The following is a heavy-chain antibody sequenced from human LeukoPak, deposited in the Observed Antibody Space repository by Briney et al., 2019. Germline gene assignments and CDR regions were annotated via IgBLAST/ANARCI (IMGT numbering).Heavy chain of an antibody. CDR3: ARDGTFTGSNNCYYIDV. V-gene: IGHV3-74*01. CDR1: GFTFSTSW. J-gene: IGHJ6*03. CDR2: INGDGSDP. D-gene: IGHD1-20*01. Sequence: GGSLRLSCEASGFTFSTSWMYWVRQAPGKGLEWVSRINGDGSDPSYADFVKGRFTISRDNAKSTLYLEMKNLRAEDTAVYYCARDGTFTGSNNCYYIDVWGKGTTVTISS.